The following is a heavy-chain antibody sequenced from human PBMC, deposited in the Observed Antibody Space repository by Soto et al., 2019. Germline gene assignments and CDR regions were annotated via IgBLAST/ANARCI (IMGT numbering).Heavy chain of an antibody. CDR3: ARVPPYCGGDCYSDLYYYYGMGV. V-gene: IGHV1-18*01. Sequence: ASVTVSCTASGYTFTSYGISWVRQAPGQGLEWMGWISAYNGNTNYAQKLQGRVTMTTDTSTSTAYMGLRSLRSDDTAVYYCARVPPYCGGDCYSDLYYYYGMGVWGQGTTVTVSS. CDR2: ISAYNGNT. D-gene: IGHD2-21*02. J-gene: IGHJ6*02. CDR1: GYTFTSYG.